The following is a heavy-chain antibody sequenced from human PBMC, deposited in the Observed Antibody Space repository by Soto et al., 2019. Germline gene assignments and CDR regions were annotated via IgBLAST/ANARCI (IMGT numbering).Heavy chain of an antibody. D-gene: IGHD3-10*01. V-gene: IGHV3-43*01. CDR3: AKDMLRVVRGVIITPGVGMDV. CDR1: GFTFDDYT. J-gene: IGHJ6*02. Sequence: GGSLRLSCAASGFTFDDYTMHWVRQAPGKGLEWVSLISWDGGSTYYADSVKGRFTISRDNSKNSLYLQMNSLRTEDTALYYCAKDMLRVVRGVIITPGVGMDVWGQGTTVTVSS. CDR2: ISWDGGST.